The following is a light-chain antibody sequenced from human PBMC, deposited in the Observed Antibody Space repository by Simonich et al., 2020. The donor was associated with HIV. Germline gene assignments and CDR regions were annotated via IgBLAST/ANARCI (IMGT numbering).Light chain of an antibody. CDR1: RSDVGGYNY. CDR3: TSYADSNNLV. CDR2: EVS. Sequence: HSALTQPPSASGAPGQSVTISCPGTRSDVGGYNYVSWYQQHPGKAPKLMIYEVSKRPSGVPVRFSGSKSGNPASLTVSGLQAEDEADYYCTSYADSNNLVFGGGTKLTVL. J-gene: IGLJ3*02. V-gene: IGLV2-8*01.